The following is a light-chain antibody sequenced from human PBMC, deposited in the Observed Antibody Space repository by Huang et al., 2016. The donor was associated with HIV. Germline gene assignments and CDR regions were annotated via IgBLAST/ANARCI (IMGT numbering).Light chain of an antibody. CDR2: GSS. J-gene: IGKJ4*01. CDR3: HQYNNWRPS. Sequence: EIVMTQSPATLSVSPGERVTLSCRANRSVSTNLAWYQQRPGQAPRLLSYGSSTRAPGIPARFSGSGSGTDFSLTISSLQSEDFALYYCHQYNNWRPSFGGGTRVDI. V-gene: IGKV3-15*01. CDR1: RSVSTN.